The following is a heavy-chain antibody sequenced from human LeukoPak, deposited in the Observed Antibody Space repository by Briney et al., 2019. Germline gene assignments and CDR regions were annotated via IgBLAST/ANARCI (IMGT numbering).Heavy chain of an antibody. CDR3: VRDDDLDL. Sequence: ALRLSCEPSGFTFHDHAMHWVRQAPGNGLEWVSGLGWDGGSIGYADSVNGRFTISRDNAKKSLYLQMNSLGVEDTALYYCVRDDDLDLWRQGTMVSVCS. CDR1: GFTFHDHA. CDR2: LGWDGGSI. J-gene: IGHJ3*01. V-gene: IGHV3-9*01.